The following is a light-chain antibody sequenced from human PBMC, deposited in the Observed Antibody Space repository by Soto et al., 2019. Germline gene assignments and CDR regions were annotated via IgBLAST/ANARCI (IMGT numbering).Light chain of an antibody. Sequence: DIQMTQFPSSLSASVGDRVTLTCQASQGISNYLNWYQQKPGKAPKLLIYDASTLETGVPSRFSGSGYGTEFTFTINGLQPEDVATYYCQQYESLVHFGGGTKVEIK. CDR1: QGISNY. CDR2: DAS. CDR3: QQYESLVH. V-gene: IGKV1-33*01. J-gene: IGKJ4*01.